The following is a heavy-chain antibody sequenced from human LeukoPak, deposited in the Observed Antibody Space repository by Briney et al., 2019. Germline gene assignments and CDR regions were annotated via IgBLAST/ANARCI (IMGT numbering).Heavy chain of an antibody. D-gene: IGHD5-12*01. CDR3: VRGIGYA. J-gene: IGHJ4*02. Sequence: GGSLGLSCAASGFIFSTYSMNWVRQAPGKGLEWVSYISSSSSTIYYADSVRGRFTISRDNAKKSLYLQMNSLRDEDTAVYYCVRGIGYAWGQGTLVTISS. V-gene: IGHV3-48*02. CDR1: GFIFSTYS. CDR2: ISSSSSTI.